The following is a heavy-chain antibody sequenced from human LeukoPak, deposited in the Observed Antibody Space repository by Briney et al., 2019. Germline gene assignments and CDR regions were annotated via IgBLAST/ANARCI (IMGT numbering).Heavy chain of an antibody. CDR2: INSDGSST. D-gene: IGHD1-26*01. J-gene: IGHJ4*02. V-gene: IGHV3-74*01. CDR1: GFTFSSYW. Sequence: PGGSLRLSCAASGFTFSSYWMHWVRQAPGKGLVWVSRINSDGSSTNYADSVKGRFTISRDNAKNTLHLQMNSLRAEDTAVYYCARPPGGRHNFDHWGQGTLVSVST. CDR3: ARPPGGRHNFDH.